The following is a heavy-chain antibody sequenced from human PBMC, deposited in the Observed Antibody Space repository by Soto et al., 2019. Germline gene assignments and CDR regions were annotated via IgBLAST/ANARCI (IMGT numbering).Heavy chain of an antibody. J-gene: IGHJ3*02. Sequence: VASVKVSCKASGYAFTSYAMHWVRQAPGQRLEWMGWINAGNGNTKYSQKFQGRVTITRDTSASTAYMELSSLRSEDTAVYYCARDCSGGSCYFRAFDIWGQGTMVT. D-gene: IGHD2-15*01. V-gene: IGHV1-3*01. CDR1: GYAFTSYA. CDR2: INAGNGNT. CDR3: ARDCSGGSCYFRAFDI.